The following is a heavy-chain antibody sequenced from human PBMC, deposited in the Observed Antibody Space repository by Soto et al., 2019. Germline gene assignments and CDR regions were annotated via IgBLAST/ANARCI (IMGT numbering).Heavy chain of an antibody. D-gene: IGHD3-3*01. CDR3: VRVPSPIFGVVINNWFDP. CDR1: GYTFTSYG. Sequence: ASVKVSCKASGYTFTSYGISWVRQAPGQGLEWMGWISAYNGKTNYAQKLQGRVTMTTDTSTSTAYMELRSLRSDDTAVYYCVRVPSPIFGVVINNWFDPWGQGNLVTVSS. V-gene: IGHV1-18*01. CDR2: ISAYNGKT. J-gene: IGHJ5*02.